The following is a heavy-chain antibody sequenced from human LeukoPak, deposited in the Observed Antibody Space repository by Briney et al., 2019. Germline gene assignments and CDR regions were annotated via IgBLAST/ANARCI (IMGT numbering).Heavy chain of an antibody. J-gene: IGHJ4*02. CDR3: ARGIAARRSHYFDY. V-gene: IGHV4-61*01. CDR2: IYYSGST. D-gene: IGHD6-6*01. Sequence: SETLSRTCTVSGGSGSSGSYYWSWIRQPPGKGLEWIGYIYYSGSTNYNPSLKSRVTISVDTSKNQFSLKLSSVTAADTAVYYCARGIAARRSHYFDYWGQGTLVTVPS. CDR1: GGSGSSGSYY.